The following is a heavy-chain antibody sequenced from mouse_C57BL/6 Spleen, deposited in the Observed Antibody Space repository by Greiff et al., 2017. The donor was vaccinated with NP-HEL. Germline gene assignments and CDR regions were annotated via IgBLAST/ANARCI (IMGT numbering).Heavy chain of an antibody. CDR3: ARDYGRAYAMDY. J-gene: IGHJ4*01. Sequence: QVQLKESGPELVKPGASVKISCKASGYTFTDYYINWVKQRPGQGLEWIGWIFPGSGSTYYNEKFKGKATLTVDKSSSTAYMLLSSLTSEDSAVYFCARDYGRAYAMDYWGQGTSVTVPS. CDR1: GYTFTDYY. V-gene: IGHV1-75*01. CDR2: IFPGSGST. D-gene: IGHD1-1*01.